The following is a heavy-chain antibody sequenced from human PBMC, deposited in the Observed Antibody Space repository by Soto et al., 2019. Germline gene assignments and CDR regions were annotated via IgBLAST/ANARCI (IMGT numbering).Heavy chain of an antibody. Sequence: GASVKVSCKASGYTFTSYDINWVRQATGQGLEWMGWMNPNSGNTGYAQKFQGRFSLSRDISKNTLHLQMSSLRVEDTAVYYCVREPRYCSRGSCSITGDAFDIWGQGTMVTVSS. CDR3: VREPRYCSRGSCSITGDAFDI. D-gene: IGHD2-15*01. CDR2: MNPNSGNT. CDR1: GYTFTSYD. J-gene: IGHJ3*02. V-gene: IGHV1-8*01.